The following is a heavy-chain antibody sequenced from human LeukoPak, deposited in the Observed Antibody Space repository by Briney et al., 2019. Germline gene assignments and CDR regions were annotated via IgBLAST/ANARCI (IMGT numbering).Heavy chain of an antibody. CDR3: AKVKGDAYCSSTSCYEDYYGMDV. CDR1: GFTFSSYA. V-gene: IGHV3-23*01. Sequence: PGGSLRLSCAASGFTFSSYAMSWVRQAPGKGLEWVSAISGSGGSTYYADSVKGRFTISRDNSKNTLYLQMNSLRAEDTAVYYCAKVKGDAYCSSTSCYEDYYGMDVWGQGTTVTVSS. J-gene: IGHJ6*02. D-gene: IGHD2-2*01. CDR2: ISGSGGST.